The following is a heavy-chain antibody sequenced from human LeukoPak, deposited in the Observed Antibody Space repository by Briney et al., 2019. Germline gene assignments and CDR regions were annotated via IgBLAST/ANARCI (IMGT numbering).Heavy chain of an antibody. CDR1: GFTFSSFG. Sequence: GRSLRLSCAASGFTFSSFGMHWVRQAPGKGLEWVAIIWYDGSKKYYADSLRGRFTISRDNAKNSLYLQMNSLRAEDTAVYYCAREGGRINWFDPWGQGTLVTVSS. CDR3: AREGGRINWFDP. J-gene: IGHJ5*02. D-gene: IGHD2/OR15-2a*01. CDR2: IWYDGSKK. V-gene: IGHV3-33*01.